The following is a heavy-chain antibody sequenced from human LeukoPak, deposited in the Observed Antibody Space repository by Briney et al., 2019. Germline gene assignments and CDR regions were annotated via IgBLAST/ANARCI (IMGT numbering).Heavy chain of an antibody. D-gene: IGHD2-2*01. V-gene: IGHV4-39*07. J-gene: IGHJ6*03. CDR2: IYYSGST. CDR1: GGSISSSSYY. Sequence: PSETLSLTCTVSGGSISSSSYYWGWIRQPPGKGLEWIGSIYYSGSTYYNPSLKSRVTISVDTSKNQFSLKLSSVTAADTAVYYCAREALVVVPAASTQSDYYYYYMDVWGKGTTVTVSS. CDR3: AREALVVVPAASTQSDYYYYYMDV.